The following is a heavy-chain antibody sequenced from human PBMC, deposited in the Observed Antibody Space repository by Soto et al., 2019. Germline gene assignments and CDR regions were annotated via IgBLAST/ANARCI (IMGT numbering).Heavy chain of an antibody. V-gene: IGHV3-30*18. J-gene: IGHJ6*02. CDR1: GFTFSSYG. CDR3: AKEGYGSGSYFFDKEYPAYYYYYGMDV. CDR2: ISYDGSNK. D-gene: IGHD3-10*01. Sequence: PGGSLRLSCAASGFTFSSYGMHWVRQAPGKGLEWVAVISYDGSNKYYADSVKGRFTISRDNSKNTLYLQMNSLRAEDTAVYYCAKEGYGSGSYFFDKEYPAYYYYYGMDVWGQGTTVTVSS.